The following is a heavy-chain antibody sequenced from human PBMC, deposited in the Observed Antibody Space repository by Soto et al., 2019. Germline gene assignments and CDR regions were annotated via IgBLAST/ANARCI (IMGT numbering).Heavy chain of an antibody. Sequence: GGSLRLSCAASGFTLRDFWMHRVRLAPGKGLVWVSRINIDGSSASYADSVKGRFTISRDNSKNTLYLQMNSLRADDTAVYHCAKGQNSGTYRFYFDYWGQGALVTVSS. CDR3: AKGQNSGTYRFYFDY. CDR2: INIDGSSA. CDR1: GFTLRDFW. D-gene: IGHD1-26*01. J-gene: IGHJ4*02. V-gene: IGHV3-74*01.